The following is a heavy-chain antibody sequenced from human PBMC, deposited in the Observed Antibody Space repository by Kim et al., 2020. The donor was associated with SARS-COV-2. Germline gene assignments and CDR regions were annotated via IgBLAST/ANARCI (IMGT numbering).Heavy chain of an antibody. D-gene: IGHD5-18*01. J-gene: IGHJ5*02. CDR3: ARSGDSYGYNWFDP. Sequence: NPSLKSRVTISVDTSKNQVSRKLSSVTAADTAVYYCARSGDSYGYNWFDPWGQGTLVTVSS. V-gene: IGHV4-59*01.